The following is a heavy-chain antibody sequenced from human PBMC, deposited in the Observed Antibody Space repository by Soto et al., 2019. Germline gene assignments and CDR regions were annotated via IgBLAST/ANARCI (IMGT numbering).Heavy chain of an antibody. CDR2: IYYGGST. V-gene: IGHV4-59*08. CDR3: GRLEGLATISYYFDY. CDR1: GGSLSSYY. J-gene: IGHJ4*02. Sequence: SETLSLTCTVSGGSLSSYYWSWIRQPPGKGLEWIGNIYYGGSTNYNPSPESRVTISVDKSKNQFSLKLMSLSAAGTAVYYCGRLEGLATISYYFDYWGQGALVNAPQ. D-gene: IGHD3-9*01.